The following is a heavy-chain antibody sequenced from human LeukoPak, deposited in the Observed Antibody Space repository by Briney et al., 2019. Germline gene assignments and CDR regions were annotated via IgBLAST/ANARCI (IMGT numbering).Heavy chain of an antibody. CDR2: IKSKTDGGTT. Sequence: NPGGSLRLSCAASGFTFSDAWMSWVRQAPGKGLEWVGRIKSKTDGGTTDYAAPVKGRFTISRDDSKNTLYLQMNSLKTEDTAVYYCTTDARIRSIGYWGQGTLVTVSS. D-gene: IGHD2-21*01. V-gene: IGHV3-15*01. J-gene: IGHJ4*02. CDR1: GFTFSDAW. CDR3: TTDARIRSIGY.